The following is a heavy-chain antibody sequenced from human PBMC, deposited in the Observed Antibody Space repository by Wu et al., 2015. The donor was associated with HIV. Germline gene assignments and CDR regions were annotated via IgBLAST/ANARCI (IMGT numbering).Heavy chain of an antibody. CDR2: ISAYNGNT. J-gene: IGHJ3*02. Sequence: QVQLVQSGAEVKKPGASVKVSCKASGYTFTSYGISWVRQAPGQGLEWMGWISAYNGNTNYAQKLQGRVTMTTDTSTSTAYMELRSLRSDDTAVYYCARDPPSYYDSSGSDAFDIWGQGTMVTVSS. CDR3: ARDPPSYYDSSGSDAFDI. D-gene: IGHD3-22*01. V-gene: IGHV1-18*01. CDR1: GYTFTSYG.